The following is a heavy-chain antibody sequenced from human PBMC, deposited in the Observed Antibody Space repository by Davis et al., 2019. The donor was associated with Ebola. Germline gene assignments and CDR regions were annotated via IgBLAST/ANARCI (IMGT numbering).Heavy chain of an antibody. CDR1: GFTFSSYS. CDR2: ISSSSSTI. CDR3: ASPPHH. J-gene: IGHJ4*02. V-gene: IGHV3-48*04. Sequence: GESLKISCAASGFTFSSYSMNWVRQAPGKGLEWVSYISSSSSTIYYTDSVKGRFTISRDNAKNSLYLQMNSLRAEDTAVYYCASPPHHWGQGTLVTVSS.